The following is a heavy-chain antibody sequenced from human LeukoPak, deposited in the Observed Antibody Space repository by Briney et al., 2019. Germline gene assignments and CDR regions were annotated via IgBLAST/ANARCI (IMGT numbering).Heavy chain of an antibody. CDR3: AKDLGDRGWFGEYGAQPDY. CDR1: GGSFSGYY. CDR2: ISGSGGST. J-gene: IGHJ4*02. D-gene: IGHD3-10*01. V-gene: IGHV3-23*01. Sequence: QSSETLSLTCAVYGGSFSGYYWSWVRQAPGKGLEWVSAISGSGGSTYYADSVKGRFTISRDNSKNTLYLQMNSLRAEDTAVYYCAKDLGDRGWFGEYGAQPDYWGQGTLVTVSS.